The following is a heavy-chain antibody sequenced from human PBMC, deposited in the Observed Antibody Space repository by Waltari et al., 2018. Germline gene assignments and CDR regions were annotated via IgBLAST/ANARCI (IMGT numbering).Heavy chain of an antibody. D-gene: IGHD4-4*01. Sequence: QVQLQQWGAGLLKPSETLSLTCAVYGGSFSGYYWSWIRQPPGKGLEWIGEINHSGSTNYTPSLKSRVTISVDTSKNQVSLKLSSVTAADTAVYYCARGRSNYLHYYYYMDVWGKGTTVTISS. CDR2: INHSGST. CDR1: GGSFSGYY. CDR3: ARGRSNYLHYYYYMDV. J-gene: IGHJ6*03. V-gene: IGHV4-34*01.